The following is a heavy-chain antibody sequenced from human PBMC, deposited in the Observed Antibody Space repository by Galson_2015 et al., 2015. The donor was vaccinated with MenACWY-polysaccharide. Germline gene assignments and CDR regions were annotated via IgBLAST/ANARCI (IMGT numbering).Heavy chain of an antibody. CDR2: IYPSGSDV. Sequence: QSGAEVKKPGESLKISCKASGYLFTSFAIGWVRQMPGKGLEWPGIIYPSGSDVKYNPSFQGQVTFTADRSTNTAYLQWSSLKASDSAMYYCARKDHGTGGMDVWGQGTTVTVSS. D-gene: IGHD3-10*01. CDR3: ARKDHGTGGMDV. V-gene: IGHV5-51*01. CDR1: GYLFTSFA. J-gene: IGHJ6*02.